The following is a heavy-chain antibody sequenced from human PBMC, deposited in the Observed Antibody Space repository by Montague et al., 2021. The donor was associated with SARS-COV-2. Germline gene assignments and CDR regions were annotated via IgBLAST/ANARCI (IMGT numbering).Heavy chain of an antibody. CDR2: MHYSGAT. CDR3: ARDAKGRRQLGNWFDP. V-gene: IGHV4-39*07. J-gene: IGHJ5*02. D-gene: IGHD6-13*01. Sequence: SETLSLTCSVSGGSLETSGYYWGWVRQPPGKGLEWIVSMHYSGATFYNPSLKSRVTMSLDTSKNHFSLNLTSVTAADTAVYFCARDAKGRRQLGNWFDPWGQGTLVTVSS. CDR1: GGSLETSGYY.